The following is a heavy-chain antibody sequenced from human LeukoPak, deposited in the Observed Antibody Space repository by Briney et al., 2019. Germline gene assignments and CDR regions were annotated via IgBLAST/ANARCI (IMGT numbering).Heavy chain of an antibody. J-gene: IGHJ4*02. CDR3: AKEEDYDILTGSPYY. D-gene: IGHD3-9*01. CDR1: GFTFSTYW. CDR2: IKQDGSEK. Sequence: GGSLRLSCAASGFTFSTYWMSWVRQAPGTGLEWVASIKQDGSEKSYVDSVKGRFTTSRDNSKNTLYLQMNSLRAEDTAVYYCAKEEDYDILTGSPYYWGQGTLVTVSS. V-gene: IGHV3-7*03.